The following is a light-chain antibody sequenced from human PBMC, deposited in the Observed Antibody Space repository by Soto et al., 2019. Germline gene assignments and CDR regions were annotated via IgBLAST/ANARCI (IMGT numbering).Light chain of an antibody. CDR2: DVS. V-gene: IGLV2-14*03. J-gene: IGLJ2*01. CDR3: SSYTGSSTRVV. Sequence: QSALTQPASVSGSPGQSITISCTGTSSDVGGYNYVSWYQQHPGKAPKLMIYDVSNRPSGVSDCFSGSKSGNTASLIISGLQAEDEADYYCSSYTGSSTRVVFGGGTKLTVL. CDR1: SSDVGGYNY.